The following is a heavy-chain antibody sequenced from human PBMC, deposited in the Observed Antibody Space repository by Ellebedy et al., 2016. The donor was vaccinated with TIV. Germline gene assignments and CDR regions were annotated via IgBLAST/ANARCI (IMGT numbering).Heavy chain of an antibody. CDR1: GYTFTGYY. V-gene: IGHV1-2*04. CDR3: ASGKYYYDSSGYYSPGGFDY. CDR2: INPNSGGT. Sequence: AASVKVSCKASGYTFTGYYMHWVRQAPGQGLEWMGWINPNSGGTNYAQKFQGWVTMTRDTSISTAYMELSRLRSDDMAVYYCASGKYYYDSSGYYSPGGFDYWGQGTLVTVSS. D-gene: IGHD3-22*01. J-gene: IGHJ4*02.